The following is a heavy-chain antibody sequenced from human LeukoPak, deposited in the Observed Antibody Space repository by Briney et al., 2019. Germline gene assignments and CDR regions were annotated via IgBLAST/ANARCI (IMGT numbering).Heavy chain of an antibody. D-gene: IGHD3-10*01. CDR3: AKEQEKVLWFGELLSFDY. J-gene: IGHJ4*02. Sequence: GGSLRLSCAASGFTFSSYGMHWVRQAPGKGLEWVAVISYGGSNKYYADSVKGRFTISRDNSKNTLYLQMNSLRAEDTAVYYCAKEQEKVLWFGELLSFDYWGQGTLVTVSS. CDR2: ISYGGSNK. CDR1: GFTFSSYG. V-gene: IGHV3-30*18.